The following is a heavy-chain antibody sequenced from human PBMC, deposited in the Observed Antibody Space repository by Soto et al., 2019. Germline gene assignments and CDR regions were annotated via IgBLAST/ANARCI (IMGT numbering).Heavy chain of an antibody. J-gene: IGHJ4*02. CDR1: GGSISSTGYY. D-gene: IGHD2-15*01. V-gene: IGHV4-39*01. CDR2: IYYSGST. CDR3: ASALGYCSGGSCYSWNQYFDY. Sequence: SETLSLTCTVSGGSISSTGYYWGWIRQPPGKGLEWIGNIYYSGSTYYNPSLKSRVTISVDTSKNQFSLKLSSVTAADTAVYYCASALGYCSGGSCYSWNQYFDYWGQGTLVT.